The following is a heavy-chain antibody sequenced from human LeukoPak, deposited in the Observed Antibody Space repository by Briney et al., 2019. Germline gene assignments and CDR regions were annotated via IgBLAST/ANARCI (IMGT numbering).Heavy chain of an antibody. CDR1: GFSFSSYA. Sequence: GGSLRLSCAASGFSFSSYAMRWVRQAPGKGLEWVSAIRGSGGSTYYADSVKDRFTISRANSKNTLYLQMHSLRAEDTAVYYCAKGGSSWSSRSCYFDYWGQGTLVTVSS. D-gene: IGHD6-13*01. J-gene: IGHJ4*02. CDR3: AKGGSSWSSRSCYFDY. CDR2: IRGSGGST. V-gene: IGHV3-23*01.